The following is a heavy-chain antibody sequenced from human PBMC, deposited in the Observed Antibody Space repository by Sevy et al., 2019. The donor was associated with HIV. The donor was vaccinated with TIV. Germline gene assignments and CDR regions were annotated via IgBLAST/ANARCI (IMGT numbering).Heavy chain of an antibody. J-gene: IGHJ6*02. CDR2: IRGSGGST. D-gene: IGHD3-22*01. Sequence: GGSLRLSCAASGFTFSSYAMSWVRQAPGKGLEWVSTIRGSGGSTYYADSVKGRFTISRENAKNTLYFQMNSLRAEDTAVYYCHGDYDSSQLACYYYYGMDVWGQGTTVTVSS. CDR1: GFTFSSYA. V-gene: IGHV3-23*01. CDR3: HGDYDSSQLACYYYYGMDV.